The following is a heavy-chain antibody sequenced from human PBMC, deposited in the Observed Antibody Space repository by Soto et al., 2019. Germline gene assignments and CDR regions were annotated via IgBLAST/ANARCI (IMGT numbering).Heavy chain of an antibody. Sequence: GESLKISCQGSGYNFTTYWIAWVRQMPGKGLEWVGIIYPGDSDTRYSPSFQGQVTISADKSISTAYLQWSSLKASDTAMYYCARHAKVDYYDVLTGSYRETYHGMDVWGQGTTVTVSS. CDR3: ARHAKVDYYDVLTGSYRETYHGMDV. CDR1: GYNFTTYW. V-gene: IGHV5-51*01. J-gene: IGHJ6*02. CDR2: IYPGDSDT. D-gene: IGHD3-9*01.